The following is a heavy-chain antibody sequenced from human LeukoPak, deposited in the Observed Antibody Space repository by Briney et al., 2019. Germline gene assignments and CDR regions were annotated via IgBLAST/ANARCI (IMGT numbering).Heavy chain of an antibody. CDR1: GFTFDDYG. D-gene: IGHD3-22*01. J-gene: IGHJ6*02. CDR2: INWNGGST. CDR3: ARDPGYYDSSGYLYYYYGMDV. Sequence: GGSLRLSCAASGFTFDDYGMSWVRQAPGKGLEWVSGINWNGGSTGYADSVKGRFTISRDNAKSSLYLQMNSLRAEDTALYYCARDPGYYDSSGYLYYYYGMDVWGQGTTVTVSS. V-gene: IGHV3-20*04.